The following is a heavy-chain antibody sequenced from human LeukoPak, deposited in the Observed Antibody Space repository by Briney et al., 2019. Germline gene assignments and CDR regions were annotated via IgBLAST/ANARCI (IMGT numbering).Heavy chain of an antibody. CDR2: IYYSGST. D-gene: IGHD6-13*01. CDR1: GGSISSYY. CDR3: ARLGLKAAAGNWFDP. J-gene: IGHJ5*02. V-gene: IGHV4-59*08. Sequence: PSETLSLTCTVPGGSISSYYWSWIRQPPGKGLEWIGYIYYSGSTNSNPSLKSRVTISIDASKNQFSLKLSSVTAADTAVYYCARLGLKAAAGNWFDPWGQGTLVTVSS.